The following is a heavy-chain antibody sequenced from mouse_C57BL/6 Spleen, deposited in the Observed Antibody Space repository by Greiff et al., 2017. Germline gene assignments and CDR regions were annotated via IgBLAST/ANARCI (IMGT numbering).Heavy chain of an antibody. D-gene: IGHD2-3*01. Sequence: QVQLKESGPELVKPGASVKLSCKASGYTFTSYDINWVKQRPGQGLEWIGWLYPRDGSTKYNEKFKGKATLTVDTSSSTAYMELHSLTSEDSAVYFCARSVDGYYNIDWYCDVWGTGTTVTVSS. CDR1: GYTFTSYD. CDR2: LYPRDGST. V-gene: IGHV1-85*01. CDR3: ARSVDGYYNIDWYCDV. J-gene: IGHJ1*03.